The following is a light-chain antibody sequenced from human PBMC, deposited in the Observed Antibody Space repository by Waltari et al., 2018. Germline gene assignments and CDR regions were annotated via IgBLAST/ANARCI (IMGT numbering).Light chain of an antibody. Sequence: QSALTQPASVSGSPGQSIAISCTGTSGDVGAYNYVSWYQQYPGKAPQVLIYEVTNRPSGVSSRFSGSKSGNTASLTISGLQPDDEADYYCSSYTSSRTVVFGTGTEVTAL. CDR3: SSYTSSRTVV. CDR2: EVT. V-gene: IGLV2-14*01. J-gene: IGLJ1*01. CDR1: SGDVGAYNY.